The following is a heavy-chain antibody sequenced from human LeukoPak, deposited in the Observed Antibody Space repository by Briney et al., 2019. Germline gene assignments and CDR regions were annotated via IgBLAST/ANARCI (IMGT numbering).Heavy chain of an antibody. CDR3: ARPMTAYYYAMDI. D-gene: IGHD2-21*02. CDR1: GGSFSGYY. J-gene: IGHJ6*02. Sequence: PSETLSLTCAVYGGSFSGYYWSWIRQSPGKGLEWIGEISHSGTTNYNPSLKSRVTISVDTSKNHFSLKLCSVTSADTAAYYWARPMTAYYYAMDIWGQGTTVTVSS. CDR2: ISHSGTT. V-gene: IGHV4-34*01.